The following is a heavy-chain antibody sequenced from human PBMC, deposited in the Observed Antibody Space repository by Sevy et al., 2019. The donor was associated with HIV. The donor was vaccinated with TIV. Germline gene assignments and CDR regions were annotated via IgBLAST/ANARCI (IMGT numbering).Heavy chain of an antibody. V-gene: IGHV1-24*01. Sequence: ASVKVSCKVYGHTLNRLGMHWVRQAPGKGLEWMGCFDPEDGETFQAQKFQGRVTMTDDTSTDTAYMELSSLRSEDTAVYYCAATKDYYENSGSPFEYWGQGTLVTVSS. CDR2: FDPEDGET. CDR3: AATKDYYENSGSPFEY. CDR1: GHTLNRLG. D-gene: IGHD3-22*01. J-gene: IGHJ4*02.